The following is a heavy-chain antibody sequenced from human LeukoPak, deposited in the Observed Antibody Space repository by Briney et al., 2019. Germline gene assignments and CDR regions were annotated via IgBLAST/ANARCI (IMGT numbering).Heavy chain of an antibody. J-gene: IGHJ4*02. CDR3: ARHNTLGYCSGGTCPFDY. V-gene: IGHV5-51*01. D-gene: IGHD2-15*01. CDR1: GYSFTSYW. CDR2: IYPGDSDT. Sequence: GESLKISCKGSGYSFTSYWIGWVRQMPGKGLEWMGIIYPGDSDTRYSPSFQGQVTISADKSSSTAYLQWSSLKASDTAMYYCARHNTLGYCSGGTCPFDYWGQGTLVTVSS.